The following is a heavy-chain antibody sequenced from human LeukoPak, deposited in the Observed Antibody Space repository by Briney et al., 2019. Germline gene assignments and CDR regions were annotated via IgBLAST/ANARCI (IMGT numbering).Heavy chain of an antibody. J-gene: IGHJ5*01. Sequence: QTLSLTCAISGDSVSSKSAAWNWIGQSPARGLEWLGRTYYGSKWYNDYAESVKSRITINADTSKNQFSLQLNSVTPEDTAVYYCARVDLGSAIFDPKWFDPWGQGTLVTVSS. CDR3: ARVDLGSAIFDPKWFDP. CDR2: TYYGSKWYN. V-gene: IGHV6-1*01. D-gene: IGHD3-3*01. CDR1: GDSVSSKSAA.